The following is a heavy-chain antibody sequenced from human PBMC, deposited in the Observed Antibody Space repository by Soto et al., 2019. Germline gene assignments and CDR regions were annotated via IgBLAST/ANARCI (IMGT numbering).Heavy chain of an antibody. D-gene: IGHD3-10*01. V-gene: IGHV3-30*18. Sequence: QVQLVESGGGVVQPGRSLRLSCAASGFTFSSYGMHWVRQAPGKGLEWVAVISYDGTNKYYADSVRGRFTISRDNSKNTLYLQMNSLRAEDTAVYYCAKDYYGSASYLRAPMDVWGRGTTVTVSS. J-gene: IGHJ6*02. CDR3: AKDYYGSASYLRAPMDV. CDR2: ISYDGTNK. CDR1: GFTFSSYG.